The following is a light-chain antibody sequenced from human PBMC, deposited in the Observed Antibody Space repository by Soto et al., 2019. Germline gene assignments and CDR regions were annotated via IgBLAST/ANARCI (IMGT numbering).Light chain of an antibody. Sequence: QSALTQPASVSGSPGQSITISCTGTSSDVGSYNLVSWYQQHPGTAPKLMIYEDNKRASGVSNRFSGSTSGITASLTISGLQAEDEAHYYCCSYAGSSTWVFGGGTKLTVL. CDR3: CSYAGSSTWV. CDR1: SSDVGSYNL. V-gene: IGLV2-23*01. CDR2: EDN. J-gene: IGLJ3*02.